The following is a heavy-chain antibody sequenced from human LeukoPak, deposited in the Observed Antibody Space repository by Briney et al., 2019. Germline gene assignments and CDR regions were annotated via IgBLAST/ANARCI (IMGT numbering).Heavy chain of an antibody. J-gene: IGHJ6*02. CDR2: INTNTGNP. V-gene: IGHV7-4-1*02. D-gene: IGHD3-3*01. Sequence: ASVKVSCKASGYTFTSYAMNWVRQAPGQGLEWMGWINTNTGNPTYAQGFTGRFVFSLDTSVSTAYLQISSLKAEDTAVYYCARDRNDPTYYDFWSGYPNYYYYYGMTSGAKGPRSPSP. CDR3: ARDRNDPTYYDFWSGYPNYYYYYGMTS. CDR1: GYTFTSYA.